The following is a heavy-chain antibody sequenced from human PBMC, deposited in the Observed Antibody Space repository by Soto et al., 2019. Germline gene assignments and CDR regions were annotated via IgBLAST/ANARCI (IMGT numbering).Heavy chain of an antibody. CDR2: INSDGSAT. D-gene: IGHD1-26*01. CDR3: ARDPEEWELTFAC. CDR1: GFTFSSYW. J-gene: IGHJ4*02. V-gene: IGHV3-74*01. Sequence: EVQLVESGGGLVQPGGALRLSCAASGFTFSSYWMHWVRQVPGKGLVWVSRINSDGSATSYADSVKGQFTISRDNAKNTLYLQMSSLRAEDTAVYYCARDPEEWELTFACWGQGTLVTVSS.